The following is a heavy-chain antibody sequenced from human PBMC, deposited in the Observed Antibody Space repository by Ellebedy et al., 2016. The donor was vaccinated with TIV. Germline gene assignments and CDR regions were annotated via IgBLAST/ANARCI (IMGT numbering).Heavy chain of an antibody. D-gene: IGHD1/OR15-1a*01. CDR1: GASISRGSYS. Sequence: LRLXCTVSGASISRGSYSWNWIRQPAGKGLEWIGRIYSSGKTNYNPSLKSRVTMSVDTSKNQLSLRLSSVTAADTAVYYCARRRRVEAGTVRKKRGAHYKYGMDVWGQGTTVTVSS. J-gene: IGHJ6*02. V-gene: IGHV4-61*02. CDR3: ARRRRVEAGTVRKKRGAHYKYGMDV. CDR2: IYSSGKT.